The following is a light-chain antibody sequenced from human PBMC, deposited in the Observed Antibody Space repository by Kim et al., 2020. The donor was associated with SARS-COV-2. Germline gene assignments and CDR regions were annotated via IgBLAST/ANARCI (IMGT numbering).Light chain of an antibody. V-gene: IGKV3-20*01. Sequence: EIVLTQSPGTLSLSPGERATLSYRASQSVSSYYLAWYQQKPGQAPRLLIYDVSNRATGIPDRFSGSGSGTDFTLTISRLEPEDFAVYYCQQYHTSPRTFGQGTKVDIK. J-gene: IGKJ1*01. CDR2: DVS. CDR1: QSVSSYY. CDR3: QQYHTSPRT.